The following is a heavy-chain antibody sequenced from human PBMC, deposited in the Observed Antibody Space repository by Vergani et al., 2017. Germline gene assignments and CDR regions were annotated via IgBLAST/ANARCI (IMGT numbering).Heavy chain of an antibody. CDR2: IGSGTSYK. D-gene: IGHD3-22*01. CDR1: GFTFSRYS. V-gene: IGHV3-21*01. Sequence: EVQLLESGGGLVQPGGSLRLSCAASGFTFSRYSMNWVRQAPGKGLEWVSSIGSGTSYKYYADSVRGRFTISRDDAKSSLYLQMNSLRAEDTAVYYCAREYDSSGYYYLYWGQGTLVTVSS. J-gene: IGHJ4*02. CDR3: AREYDSSGYYYLY.